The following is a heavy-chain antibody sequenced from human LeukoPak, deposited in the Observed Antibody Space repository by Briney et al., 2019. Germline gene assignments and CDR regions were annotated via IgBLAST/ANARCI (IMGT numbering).Heavy chain of an antibody. J-gene: IGHJ5*02. CDR3: AVGRADYGDYQTVGWFDP. V-gene: IGHV4-59*01. CDR2: IYYSGIT. CDR1: GGSISSYY. D-gene: IGHD4-17*01. Sequence: SETLSLTCTVSGGSISSYYWSWIRQPPGKGLEWIGYIYYSGITNYNPSPKSRVNISVDTSKNQSSLKLSSVTAADTAVYYCAVGRADYGDYQTVGWFDPWGQGNLVTVSS.